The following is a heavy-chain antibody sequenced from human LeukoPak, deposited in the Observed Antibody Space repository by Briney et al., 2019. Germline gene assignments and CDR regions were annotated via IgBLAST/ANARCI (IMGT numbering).Heavy chain of an antibody. Sequence: GGSLRLSCAASGFTFSSYAMHWVRQAPGKGLEWVANIKRDGSEKYYVDSVKGRFTISRDNAKNSLDLQMNSLRVEDTAVYYCARLGPASSGWPESFDYWGQGTLVTVSS. J-gene: IGHJ4*02. CDR3: ARLGPASSGWPESFDY. D-gene: IGHD6-19*01. CDR1: GFTFSSYA. V-gene: IGHV3-7*03. CDR2: IKRDGSEK.